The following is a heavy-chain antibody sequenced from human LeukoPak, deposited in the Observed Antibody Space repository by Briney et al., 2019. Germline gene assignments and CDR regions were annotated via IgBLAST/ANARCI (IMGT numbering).Heavy chain of an antibody. D-gene: IGHD2-15*01. CDR2: ISYDGSNK. CDR3: AKEGRRYCSGGSCYSNDY. CDR1: GFTFSSYG. J-gene: IGHJ4*02. V-gene: IGHV3-30*18. Sequence: GRSLRLSCAASGFTFSSYGMHWVRQAPGKGLEWVAVISYDGSNKYYADSVKGRFTISRDNSKSTLYLQMNSLRAEDTAVYYCAKEGRRYCSGGSCYSNDYWGQGTLVTVSS.